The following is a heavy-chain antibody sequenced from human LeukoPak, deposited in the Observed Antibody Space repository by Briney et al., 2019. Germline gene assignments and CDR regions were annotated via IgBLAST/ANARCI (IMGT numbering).Heavy chain of an antibody. CDR3: AREYYYDSSGYVSVISYFDY. CDR1: GYSISSGYY. J-gene: IGHJ4*02. D-gene: IGHD3-22*01. Sequence: PSETLSLTCTVSGYSISSGYYWGWIRQPPGKGLEWIGSIYHSGSTYYNPSLKSRVTISVDTSKNQFSMKLSSVTAADTAVYYCAREYYYDSSGYVSVISYFDYWGQGTLVTVSS. CDR2: IYHSGST. V-gene: IGHV4-38-2*02.